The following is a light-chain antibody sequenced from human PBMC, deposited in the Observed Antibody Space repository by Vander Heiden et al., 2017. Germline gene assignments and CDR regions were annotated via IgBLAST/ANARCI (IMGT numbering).Light chain of an antibody. V-gene: IGLV3-1*01. CDR2: QDT. Sequence: SYELTQPPSVSVSPGQTASITCSGDKLGDKYTFWYQQKPRQSPVLVIYQDTKRPSGIPERFSGSNSGNTATLTISGTQAMDEADYYCQAWDSSPSYVFGTGTKV. J-gene: IGLJ1*01. CDR1: KLGDKY. CDR3: QAWDSSPSYV.